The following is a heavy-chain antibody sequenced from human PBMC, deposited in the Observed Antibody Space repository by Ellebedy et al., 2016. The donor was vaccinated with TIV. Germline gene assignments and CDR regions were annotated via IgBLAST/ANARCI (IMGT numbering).Heavy chain of an antibody. V-gene: IGHV5-51*01. CDR1: GYSFTSYW. D-gene: IGHD3-16*01. J-gene: IGHJ4*02. CDR3: ARGPGGEGLKFDY. Sequence: GESLKISCKGSGYSFTSYWIGWVRQVPGKGLEWMGIIYPGDSDTRYSPSFQDQVTISADKSISTGYLQWSRLKASDPAMYYCARGPGGEGLKFDYWGQGTLVTVSS. CDR2: IYPGDSDT.